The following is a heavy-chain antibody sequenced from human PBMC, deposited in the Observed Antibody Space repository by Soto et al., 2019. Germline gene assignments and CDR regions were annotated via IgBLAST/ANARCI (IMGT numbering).Heavy chain of an antibody. CDR3: AHIVVAVLGYYFDY. CDR1: GFSLSSTRMA. Sequence: QITLKESGPTLVKPTQTLTLTCTFSGFSLSSTRMAVGWIRQPPGKALEWLALIYWDDDKRYSPFLKSRLTITKDTSKNQVVLTMSNMDPVDTARYDCAHIVVAVLGYYFDYWGQGTLVTVSS. J-gene: IGHJ4*02. CDR2: IYWDDDK. V-gene: IGHV2-5*02. D-gene: IGHD5-12*01.